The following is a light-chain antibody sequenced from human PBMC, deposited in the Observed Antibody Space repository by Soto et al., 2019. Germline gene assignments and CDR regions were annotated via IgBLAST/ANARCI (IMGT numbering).Light chain of an antibody. CDR2: KVS. CDR1: QSLVYSDGRTY. Sequence: DVVVTQSPLSLSVTLGQPASISCRCSQSLVYSDGRTYLTWFHQRPGQSPRRLIYKVSNLDSGVPDSFSGSGSGTDFTLQISRVEAEDVGLYYCMQGTHVPFIFGQGTRLEIK. V-gene: IGKV2D-30*01. J-gene: IGKJ5*01. CDR3: MQGTHVPFI.